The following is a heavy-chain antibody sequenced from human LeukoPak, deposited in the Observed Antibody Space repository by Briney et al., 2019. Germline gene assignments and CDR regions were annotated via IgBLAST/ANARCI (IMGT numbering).Heavy chain of an antibody. CDR3: ARCWGQNWFDP. V-gene: IGHV4-59*01. J-gene: IGHJ5*02. CDR2: IYYSGST. CDR1: DASMSYYY. D-gene: IGHD7-27*01. Sequence: SETLSLTCTVSDASMSYYYWSWIRQPPGKGLEWIGYIYYSGSTNYNPSLKSRVTISVDTSKNQFSLKLSSVTAADTAVYYCARCWGQNWFDPWGQGTLVTVSS.